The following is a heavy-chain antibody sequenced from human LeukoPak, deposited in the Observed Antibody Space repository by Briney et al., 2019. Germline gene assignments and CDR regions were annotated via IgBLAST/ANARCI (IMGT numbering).Heavy chain of an antibody. CDR2: IKQDGSEK. CDR3: AKDRPAAGRVY. D-gene: IGHD6-13*01. J-gene: IGHJ4*02. Sequence: PGGSLRLSCAASGFTFSSYWMSWVRQAPGKGLEWVANIKQDGSEKYYVDSVKGRFTISRDNAKNSLYLQMNSLRTEDTALYYCAKDRPAAGRVYWGQGTLVTVSS. V-gene: IGHV3-7*03. CDR1: GFTFSSYW.